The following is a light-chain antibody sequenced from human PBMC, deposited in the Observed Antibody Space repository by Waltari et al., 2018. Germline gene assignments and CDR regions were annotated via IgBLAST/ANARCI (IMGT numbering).Light chain of an antibody. J-gene: IGKJ4*01. CDR1: QSVLYSANNKNY. V-gene: IGKV4-1*01. CDR2: WAS. CDR3: QQYDASPLT. Sequence: DIVMTQSPDSLAVSLGERATINCKSSQSVLYSANNKNYLAWYQQKSGQPPKLLIYWASTRASGVPDRFRCSGSGTDFTLTISNLQPEDVAVYYCQQYDASPLTFGGGTKVEI.